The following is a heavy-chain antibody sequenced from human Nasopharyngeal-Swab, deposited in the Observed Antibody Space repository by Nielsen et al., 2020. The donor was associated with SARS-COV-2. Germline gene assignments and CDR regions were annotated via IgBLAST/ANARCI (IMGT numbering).Heavy chain of an antibody. V-gene: IGHV1-18*01. CDR2: ISAYNGNT. J-gene: IGHJ4*02. Sequence: ASVQVSCKASGYTFTSYGISWVRQALGQGLEWMGWISAYNGNTNYAQKLQGRVTMTTDTSTSTAYMELRSLRSDDTAVYYCARTRIAGQEYYFDYWGQGTLVTVSS. CDR3: ARTRIAGQEYYFDY. D-gene: IGHD6-13*01. CDR1: GYTFTSYG.